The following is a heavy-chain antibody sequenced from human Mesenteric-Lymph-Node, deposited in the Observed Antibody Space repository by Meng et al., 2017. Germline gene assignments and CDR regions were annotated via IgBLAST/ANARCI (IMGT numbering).Heavy chain of an antibody. Sequence: PQLQESGPGLVKPSETLSLTCPVSGGSISSSRHYWGWIRQPPGKGLEWIGSIYYSGSTYYNPSLRSRVTMSLDTSKNQFSLKLSSVTATDTAVYYCARHDGGYGDYFDHWGQGTLVTVSS. D-gene: IGHD5-12*01. CDR2: IYYSGST. CDR1: GGSISSSRHY. CDR3: ARHDGGYGDYFDH. V-gene: IGHV4-39*01. J-gene: IGHJ4*02.